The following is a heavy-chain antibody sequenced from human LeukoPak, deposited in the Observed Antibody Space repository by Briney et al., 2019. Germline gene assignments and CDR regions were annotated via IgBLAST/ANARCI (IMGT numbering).Heavy chain of an antibody. CDR3: AKDAGIYGEFFWYDY. D-gene: IGHD3-10*01. Sequence: PGGSLRLSCVASGYTFSNFGMHWVRHAPGKGLEWVAFISYDGNKKSYADSVQGRFTISRDNSKNTMYLQMNTLRTEDTAVYHCAKDAGIYGEFFWYDYWGQGTLVTVSS. V-gene: IGHV3-30*18. CDR2: ISYDGNKK. CDR1: GYTFSNFG. J-gene: IGHJ4*02.